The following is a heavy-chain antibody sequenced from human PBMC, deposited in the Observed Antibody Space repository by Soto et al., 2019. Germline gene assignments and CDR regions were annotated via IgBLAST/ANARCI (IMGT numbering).Heavy chain of an antibody. Sequence: GGSLRLSCAASGFTFSSYWMSWVRQAPGKGLEWVANIKQDGSEKYYVDSVKGRFTISRDNAKNSLYLQMNSLRAEDTAVYYCASTYYDFWSGYSNLYGMDVWGQGTTVTVSS. V-gene: IGHV3-7*01. J-gene: IGHJ6*02. CDR2: IKQDGSEK. D-gene: IGHD3-3*01. CDR3: ASTYYDFWSGYSNLYGMDV. CDR1: GFTFSSYW.